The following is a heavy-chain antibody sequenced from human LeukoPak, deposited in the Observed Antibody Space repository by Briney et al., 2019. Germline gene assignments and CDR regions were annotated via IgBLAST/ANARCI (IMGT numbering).Heavy chain of an antibody. CDR3: ARSSGSYYAADY. CDR1: GGSFSGYY. J-gene: IGHJ4*02. V-gene: IGHV4-34*01. D-gene: IGHD1-26*01. Sequence: SETLSLTCAVYGGSFSGYYWSWVRQPPGKGLEWIGEINHSGSTNYDPSLKSRVTISVDTSKNQFSLKLSSVTAADTAVYYCARSSGSYYAADYGGQGTLVTVSS. CDR2: INHSGST.